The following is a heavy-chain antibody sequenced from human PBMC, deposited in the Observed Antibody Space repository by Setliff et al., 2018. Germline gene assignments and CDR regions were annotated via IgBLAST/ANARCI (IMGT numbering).Heavy chain of an antibody. CDR3: VREGVGSRSSTDYRYYMDV. V-gene: IGHV1-69*05. D-gene: IGHD2-2*01. CDR2: TIPMFGTT. CDR1: GGTFSSYG. J-gene: IGHJ6*03. Sequence: SVKVSCKASGGTFSSYGISWVRQAPGQGLEWMGGTIPMFGTTDYARKFQGRVTIITDESTSTAYMQLSSLGSEDTAVYYCVREGVGSRSSTDYRYYMDVWGKGTTVTVAS.